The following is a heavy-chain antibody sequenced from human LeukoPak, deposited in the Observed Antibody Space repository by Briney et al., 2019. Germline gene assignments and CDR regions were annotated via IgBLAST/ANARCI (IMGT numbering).Heavy chain of an antibody. CDR2: INQNGSGE. D-gene: IGHD6-13*01. J-gene: IGHJ5*01. CDR3: TRDRIAPVSNDNWFDA. CDR1: GSTFNAYW. V-gene: IGHV3-7*01. Sequence: GGSLRLSCAASGSTFNAYWLSSVRQAPGKRLEWVANINQNGSGENYVDSVKGRFTISRDNAKNSPYRQMNSLRAEDTPVNYYTRDRIAPVSNDNWFDAGGQGTLVTVSS.